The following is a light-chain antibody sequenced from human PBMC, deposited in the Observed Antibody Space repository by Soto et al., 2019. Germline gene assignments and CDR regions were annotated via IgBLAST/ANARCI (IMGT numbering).Light chain of an antibody. CDR1: QGIYNY. CDR2: ASS. J-gene: IGKJ5*01. CDR3: QQYGNVPIT. Sequence: DIQMTQSPSSLSASVGDRVAITCRASQGIYNYLAWYQQRPGKVPKLLIYASSALQSGVPSRFSGSGSGTDFTLTISSLQPEDVAPYYCQQYGNVPITFGRGTRLEIK. V-gene: IGKV1-27*01.